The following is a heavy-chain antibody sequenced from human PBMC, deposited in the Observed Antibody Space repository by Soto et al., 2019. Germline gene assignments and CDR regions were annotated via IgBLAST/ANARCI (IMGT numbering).Heavy chain of an antibody. CDR2: INTYNGNT. J-gene: IGHJ4*02. D-gene: IGHD2-2*01. Sequence: QVQLVQSGPEVKQPGASVKVSCKTSGYIFTTYSIAWVRQAPGQGLEWMGWINTYNGNTHYTQKFQDRVTVTTDTSTATAYMELSSLTSDDTAVYFCARGPQTSDFWGQGTLITVSS. CDR3: ARGPQTSDF. V-gene: IGHV1-18*01. CDR1: GYIFTTYS.